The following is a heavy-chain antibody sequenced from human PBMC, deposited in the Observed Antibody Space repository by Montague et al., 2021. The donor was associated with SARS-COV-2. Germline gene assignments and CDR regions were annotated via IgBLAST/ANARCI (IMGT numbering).Heavy chain of an antibody. J-gene: IGHJ4*02. CDR3: AKQTLPAPYYDILTGYSSSSFDY. Sequence: SLRLSCAASGFTFSSYAMSWVRQAPGKGLEWVSAISGSGGSTYYXDYVKGRFTISRDNSKNTLYLQMNSLRAEDTAVYYCAKQTLPAPYYDILTGYSSSSFDYWGQGTLVTVSS. D-gene: IGHD3-9*01. CDR1: GFTFSSYA. CDR2: ISGSGGST. V-gene: IGHV3-23*01.